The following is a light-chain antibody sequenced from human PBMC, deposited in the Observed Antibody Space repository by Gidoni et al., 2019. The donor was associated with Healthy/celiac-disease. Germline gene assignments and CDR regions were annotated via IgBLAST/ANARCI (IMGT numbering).Light chain of an antibody. CDR3: QQSYSTPWT. Sequence: DIQMTQSPSSLSASVGDRVTITCRASQSISSYLNWYQQKPGKAPKLLIYAASSLQSGFPSRFSGSGSGTDFTLTISSLQPEDFATYYCQQSYSTPWTFGQXTKVEIK. CDR2: AAS. CDR1: QSISSY. V-gene: IGKV1-39*01. J-gene: IGKJ1*01.